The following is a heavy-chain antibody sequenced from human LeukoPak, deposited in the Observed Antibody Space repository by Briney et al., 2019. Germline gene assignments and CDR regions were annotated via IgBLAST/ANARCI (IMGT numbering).Heavy chain of an antibody. CDR3: AKGTPGYSGYDPLDD. Sequence: GGSVRLSCAASGFTFSTYGMHWVRQAPGRGLEWVAFIRNDGHNQYYGHSVKGRFTISRDNSKNTVFLQMNGLRAEDTAVYYCAKGTPGYSGYDPLDDWGQRELWAVSS. CDR2: IRNDGHNQ. V-gene: IGHV3-30*02. D-gene: IGHD5-12*01. J-gene: IGHJ4*02. CDR1: GFTFSTYG.